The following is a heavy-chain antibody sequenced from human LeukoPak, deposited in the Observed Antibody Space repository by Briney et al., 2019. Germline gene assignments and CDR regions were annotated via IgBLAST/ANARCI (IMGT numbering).Heavy chain of an antibody. CDR2: INPSGGST. CDR1: GYTFTSYY. V-gene: IGHV1-46*01. D-gene: IGHD3-3*01. Sequence: ASVKVSCKASGYTFTSYYMHWVRQAPGQGLEWMGLINPSGGSTSYAQKFQGRVTITRDTSASTAYMELSSLRSEDTAVYYCARGKNVLRFLEWPELLRFWGQGTLVTVSS. CDR3: ARGKNVLRFLEWPELLRF. J-gene: IGHJ4*02.